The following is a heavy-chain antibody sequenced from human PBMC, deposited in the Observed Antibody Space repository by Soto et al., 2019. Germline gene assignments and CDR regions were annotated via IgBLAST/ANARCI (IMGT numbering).Heavy chain of an antibody. V-gene: IGHV4-39*01. J-gene: IGHJ4*02. CDR2: IYYSGST. CDR1: GGSISSSSYY. D-gene: IGHD2-8*01. CDR3: ARHPGSCTNGVFYTRAGPFDY. Sequence: ASETLSLTCTVSGGSISSSSYYWGWIRQPPGKGLEWIGSIYYSGSTYYNPSLKSRVTISVDTSKKQFSLKLSSVTAADKAVYYCARHPGSCTNGVFYTRAGPFDYWGQGTLVTVSS.